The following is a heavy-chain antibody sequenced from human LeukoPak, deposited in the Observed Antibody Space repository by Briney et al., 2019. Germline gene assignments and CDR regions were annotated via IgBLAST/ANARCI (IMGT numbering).Heavy chain of an antibody. V-gene: IGHV1-69*01. CDR2: IIPIFGTT. CDR3: ASSGYFDWLLEVVGSHYYYYMDA. D-gene: IGHD3-9*01. Sequence: GSSVKVSCKAFGGTFRSYAIRWVRQAPEQGLEWMGGIIPIFGTTNYAQKFQGRVTITADEYTSTAYMDLSSLRAKDTAVYYCASSGYFDWLLEVVGSHYYYYMDAWGKGTTVTVSS. CDR1: GGTFRSYA. J-gene: IGHJ6*03.